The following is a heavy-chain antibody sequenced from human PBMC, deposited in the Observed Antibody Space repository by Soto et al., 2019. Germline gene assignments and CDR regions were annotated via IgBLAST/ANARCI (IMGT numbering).Heavy chain of an antibody. CDR3: GRGNTGTENHGFDI. Sequence: EVQLVESGGGLVQPGGSLRLSCAASGFTFSSYWISWVRQAPGKGLEWVANIKEDGSEKNYVDSVKGRFTISRDTAKNSLYRQMNSLRAEDTAVYYCGRGNTGTENHGFDIWGQSTMVTVSS. J-gene: IGHJ3*02. D-gene: IGHD1-1*01. CDR1: GFTFSSYW. CDR2: IKEDGSEK. V-gene: IGHV3-7*01.